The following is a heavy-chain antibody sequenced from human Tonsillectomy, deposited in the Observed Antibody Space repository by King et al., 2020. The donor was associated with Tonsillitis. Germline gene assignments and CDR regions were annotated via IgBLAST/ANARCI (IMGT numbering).Heavy chain of an antibody. J-gene: IGHJ4*02. D-gene: IGHD3-10*01. CDR3: ARASFGESLSHFDY. V-gene: IGHV4-31*03. CDR2: IYYSGST. Sequence: VQLQESGPGLAKPSQTLSLTCTVSGGSISSGGYYWSWIRQHPGKGLEWIGYIYYSGSTYYNPSLKSRVTISVDTSKNQFSLKLCSVTAADTAVYYCARASFGESLSHFDYWGQGTLVTVSS. CDR1: GGSISSGGYY.